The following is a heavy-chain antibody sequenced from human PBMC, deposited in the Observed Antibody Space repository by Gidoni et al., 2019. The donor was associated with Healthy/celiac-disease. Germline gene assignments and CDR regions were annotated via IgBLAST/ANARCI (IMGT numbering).Heavy chain of an antibody. CDR2: IIPILGIA. V-gene: IGHV1-69*02. Sequence: QVQLVQSGAEVKKPGSSVKVSCKASRGTFSSYTISWVRQAPGQGLEWMGRIIPILGIANYAQKFQGRVTITADKSTSTAYMELSSLRSEDTAVYYCARHSGYEPFDYWGQGTLVTVSS. CDR3: ARHSGYEPFDY. CDR1: RGTFSSYT. D-gene: IGHD5-12*01. J-gene: IGHJ4*02.